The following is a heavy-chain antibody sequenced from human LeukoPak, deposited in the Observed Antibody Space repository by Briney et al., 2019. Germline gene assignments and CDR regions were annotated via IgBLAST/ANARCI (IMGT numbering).Heavy chain of an antibody. Sequence: PGRSLRLSCAASGFTFNSNVMNWVRQAPGKGLEWVASISLDGSEKYYLASVNGRFTISRDNSKNTLFLQLNSLRPEDTAVYYCAKFPTLKLRPYCGSDCYSYWGQGTPVTVSS. CDR1: GFTFNSNV. D-gene: IGHD2-21*02. J-gene: IGHJ4*02. V-gene: IGHV3-30*18. CDR3: AKFPTLKLRPYCGSDCYSY. CDR2: ISLDGSEK.